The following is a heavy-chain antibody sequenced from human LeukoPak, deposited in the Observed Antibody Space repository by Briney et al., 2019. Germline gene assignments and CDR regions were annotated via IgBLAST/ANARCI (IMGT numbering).Heavy chain of an antibody. CDR3: AKGQSYYYDSSGYLGAFDI. D-gene: IGHD3-22*01. CDR1: GFTFDDYA. J-gene: IGHJ3*02. CDR2: ISWNSGSI. Sequence: GGSLRLSCAASGFTFDDYAMHWVRQAPGKGLEWVSGISWNSGSIGYADSVKGRFTISRDNAKNSLYLQMNSLRAEDMALYYCAKGQSYYYDSSGYLGAFDIWGQGTMVTVSS. V-gene: IGHV3-9*03.